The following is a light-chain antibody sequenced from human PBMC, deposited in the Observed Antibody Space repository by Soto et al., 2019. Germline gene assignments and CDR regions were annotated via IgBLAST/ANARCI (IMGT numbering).Light chain of an antibody. CDR3: QQYSDLPMT. CDR1: QSVSSY. V-gene: IGKV3-11*01. Sequence: MLKQSAATVSLSPGEGATLSCRASQSVSSYLAWYQQKPGQAPRLLIYDASNRATGIPARFSGSGSGTDFTLTISRLEPEDFAVYFCQQYSDLPMTFGQGTRLAIK. J-gene: IGKJ5*01. CDR2: DAS.